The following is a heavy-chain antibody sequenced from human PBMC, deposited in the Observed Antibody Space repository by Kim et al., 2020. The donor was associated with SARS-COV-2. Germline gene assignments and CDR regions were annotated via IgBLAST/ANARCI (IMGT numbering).Heavy chain of an antibody. CDR3: ASDGGEAALLYSYGMYV. V-gene: IGHV3-48*02. CDR1: GFTFSSYS. Sequence: GGSLRLSCAASGFTFSSYSMNWVRQAPGKGLEWVSYISYNSGTIYYADSVKGRCTISRDNAKNSLYLQMNSLRDEDTAVYYCASDGGEAALLYSYGMYVWGQGAPGSASS. D-gene: IGHD6-6*01. J-gene: IGHJ6*02. CDR2: ISYNSGTI.